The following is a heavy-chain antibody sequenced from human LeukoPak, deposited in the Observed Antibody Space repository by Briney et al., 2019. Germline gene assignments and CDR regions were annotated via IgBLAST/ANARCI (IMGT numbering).Heavy chain of an antibody. V-gene: IGHV3-74*01. CDR2: INSDGSST. J-gene: IGHJ3*02. CDR1: GFTFSSYW. CDR3: ARVSLAYCGGDCYNDAFDI. Sequence: GGSLRLSCAASGFTFSSYWMHWVRQAPGKGLVWVSRINSDGSSTSYADSVKGRFTIARDNAKNTLYLQMNSLRAEDTAVYYCARVSLAYCGGDCYNDAFDIWGQGTTVTVSS. D-gene: IGHD2-21*02.